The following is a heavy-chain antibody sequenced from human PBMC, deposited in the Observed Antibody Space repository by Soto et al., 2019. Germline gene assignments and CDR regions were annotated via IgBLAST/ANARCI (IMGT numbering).Heavy chain of an antibody. CDR2: IYYSGST. Sequence: SETLSLTCTVSGGSISSGGYYWSWIRQHPGKGLEWIGYIYYSGSTYYNPSLKSRVTISVDTSKNQFSLKLSSVTAADTAVYYCARDTRREAAAGYYYYYYGMDVWGQGTTVTVSS. D-gene: IGHD6-13*01. J-gene: IGHJ6*02. V-gene: IGHV4-31*02. CDR1: GGSISSGGYY. CDR3: ARDTRREAAAGYYYYYYGMDV.